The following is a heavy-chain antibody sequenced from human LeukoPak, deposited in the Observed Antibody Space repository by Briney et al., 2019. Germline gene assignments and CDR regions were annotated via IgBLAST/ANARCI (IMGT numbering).Heavy chain of an antibody. J-gene: IGHJ4*02. V-gene: IGHV3-23*01. CDR1: GFTFSNSA. D-gene: IGHD6-19*01. CDR2: LSGSGITT. CDR3: AKGIYSSGWSYFDY. Sequence: PGGSLRLSCAASGFTFSNSAMSWVRQAPGKGLEWVSTLSGSGITTYYADSVKGRFTISRDNSKNTLYLQMNCLRAEDTAVYYCAKGIYSSGWSYFDYWGQGTLVTVSS.